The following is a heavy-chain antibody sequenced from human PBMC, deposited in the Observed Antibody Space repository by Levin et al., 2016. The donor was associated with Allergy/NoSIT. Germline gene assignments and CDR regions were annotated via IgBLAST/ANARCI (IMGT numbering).Heavy chain of an antibody. Sequence: GGSLRLSCAASGFTFSSHSMNWVRQAPGKGLEWVAVIWYDGSNKYYADSVKGRFTISRDNSKNTLYLQMNSLRAEDTAVYYCARGGFSTWYETDAFDIWGQGTMVTVSS. CDR3: ARGGFSTWYETDAFDI. CDR2: IWYDGSNK. CDR1: GFTFSSHS. J-gene: IGHJ3*02. V-gene: IGHV3-33*08. D-gene: IGHD2/OR15-2a*01.